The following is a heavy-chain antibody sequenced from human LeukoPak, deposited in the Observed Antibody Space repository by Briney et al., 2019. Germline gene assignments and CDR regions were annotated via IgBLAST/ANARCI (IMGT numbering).Heavy chain of an antibody. D-gene: IGHD3/OR15-3a*01. Sequence: GRSLRLSCAASGFTFSSYGMHWVRQAPGKGLEWVAVISYDGSNKYYADSVKGRFTISRDNSKNTLYLQMNSLKAEDTAVYYCARHLDWTFDWWGQGTLVTVSS. CDR2: ISYDGSNK. V-gene: IGHV3-30*03. CDR1: GFTFSSYG. CDR3: ARHLDWTFDW. J-gene: IGHJ4*02.